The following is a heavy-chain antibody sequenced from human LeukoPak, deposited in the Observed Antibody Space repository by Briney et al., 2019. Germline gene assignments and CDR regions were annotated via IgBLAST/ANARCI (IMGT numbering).Heavy chain of an antibody. CDR2: IYHSGST. Sequence: SETLSLTCTVSGGSISSYYWSWIRQPPGKGLEWIGYIYHSGSTNYNPSLKSRVTISVDTSKNQFSLKLTSVTAADTAVYYCARDPSASKGFFHHWGQGTLVTVSS. V-gene: IGHV4-59*01. CDR1: GGSISSYY. J-gene: IGHJ1*01. CDR3: ARDPSASKGFFHH.